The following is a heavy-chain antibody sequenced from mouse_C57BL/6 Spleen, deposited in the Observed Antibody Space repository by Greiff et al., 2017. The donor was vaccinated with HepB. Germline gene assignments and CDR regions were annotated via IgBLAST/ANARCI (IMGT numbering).Heavy chain of an antibody. Sequence: EVKLQESGPELVKPGASVKISCKASGYSFTGYYMNWVKQSPEKSLEWIGEINPSTGGTTYNQKFKAKATLTVDKSSSTAYMQLKSLTSEDSAVYYCARGGMDYWGQGTSVTVSS. CDR2: INPSTGGT. CDR1: GYSFTGYY. CDR3: ARGGMDY. V-gene: IGHV1-42*01. J-gene: IGHJ4*01.